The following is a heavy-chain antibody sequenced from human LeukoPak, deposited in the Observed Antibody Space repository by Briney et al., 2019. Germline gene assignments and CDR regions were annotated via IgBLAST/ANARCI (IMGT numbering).Heavy chain of an antibody. CDR2: ISYDGSNK. D-gene: IGHD1-26*01. V-gene: IGHV3-30*14. CDR3: ARVGATMGSAFDI. J-gene: IGHJ3*02. Sequence: GGSLRLSCAASGFTFSSYAMHWVRQAPGKGLEWVAVISYDGSNKYYADSVKGRFTISRDNSKNTLYLQMNSLRAEDTAVYYCARVGATMGSAFDIWGQGTMVTVSS. CDR1: GFTFSSYA.